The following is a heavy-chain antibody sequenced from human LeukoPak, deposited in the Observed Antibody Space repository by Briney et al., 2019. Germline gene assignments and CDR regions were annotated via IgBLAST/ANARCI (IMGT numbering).Heavy chain of an antibody. CDR2: INPSGDTT. CDR3: ARRLGVGSGWYGAPFDF. D-gene: IGHD6-19*01. V-gene: IGHV1-46*01. J-gene: IGHJ4*02. Sequence: ASVKVSCKASGYTFSGYYMHWVRQAPGQGLEWMGIINPSGDTTSYAQKFHGRVIMSRDTSTSTVYMELRSLRSEDTAVYYCARRLGVGSGWYGAPFDFWGQGTLVTVSS. CDR1: GYTFSGYY.